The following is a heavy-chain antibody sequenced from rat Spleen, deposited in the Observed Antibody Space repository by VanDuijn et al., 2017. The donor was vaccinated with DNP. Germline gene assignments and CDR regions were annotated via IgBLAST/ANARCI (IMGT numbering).Heavy chain of an antibody. CDR1: GFNLNDYW. Sequence: EVKLVESGGGLVQPGRALKLSCAASGFNLNDYWMGWVRQAPGKGLKWIGEINKDSTIMNYSPSLQDRFTISRDNAQNSLFLQMIKLGSEDTAIYYCVTRGTGPDNWFADWGQGTPVTVSS. CDR3: VTRGTGPDNWFAD. CDR2: INKDSTIM. D-gene: IGHD3-2*01. J-gene: IGHJ3*01. V-gene: IGHV4-2*01.